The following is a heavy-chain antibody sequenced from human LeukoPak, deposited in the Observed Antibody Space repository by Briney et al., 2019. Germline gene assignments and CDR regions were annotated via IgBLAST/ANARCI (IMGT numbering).Heavy chain of an antibody. V-gene: IGHV1-18*01. D-gene: IGHD3-22*01. J-gene: IGHJ6*02. Sequence: GASVKVSCKASGYTFTSYGISWVRQAPGQGLEWMGWISAYNGNTNYAQKLQDRVTMTTDTSTSTAYMELRSLRSDDTAVYYCARVGEYYYDSSGYYYYYYGMDVWGQGTTVTVSS. CDR3: ARVGEYYYDSSGYYYYYYGMDV. CDR1: GYTFTSYG. CDR2: ISAYNGNT.